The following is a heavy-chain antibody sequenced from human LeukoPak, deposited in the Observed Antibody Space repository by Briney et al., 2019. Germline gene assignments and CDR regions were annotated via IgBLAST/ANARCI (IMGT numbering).Heavy chain of an antibody. V-gene: IGHV4-34*01. D-gene: IGHD6-6*01. J-gene: IGHJ5*02. CDR2: INHSGST. Sequence: SETLSLTCAVYGGSFSGYYWSWIRQPPGKGLEWIGEINHSGSTYYNPSLKSRVTISVDTSKNQFSLKLSSVTAADTAVYYCARGYFFRIAARPNWFDPWGQGTLVTVSS. CDR1: GGSFSGYY. CDR3: ARGYFFRIAARPNWFDP.